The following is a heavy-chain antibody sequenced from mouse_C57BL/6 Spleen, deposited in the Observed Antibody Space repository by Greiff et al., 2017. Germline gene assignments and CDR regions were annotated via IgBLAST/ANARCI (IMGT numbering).Heavy chain of an antibody. V-gene: IGHV1-55*01. CDR1: GYTFTSYW. CDR2: IYPGSGST. D-gene: IGHD2-4*01. CDR3: ARSRDDYDPWEYYFDY. J-gene: IGHJ2*01. Sequence: QVQLKQPGAELVKPGASVKMSCKASGYTFTSYWITWVKQRPGQGLEWIGDIYPGSGSTNYNEKFKSKATLTVDTSSSTAYMQLSSLTSEDSAVYYCARSRDDYDPWEYYFDYWGQGTTLTVSS.